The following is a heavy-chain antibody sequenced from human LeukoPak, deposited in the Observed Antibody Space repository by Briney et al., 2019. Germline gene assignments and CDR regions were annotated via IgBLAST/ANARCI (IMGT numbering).Heavy chain of an antibody. CDR3: VKTMVTFGGIIRAGAFDI. D-gene: IGHD3-16*01. CDR1: GFTFSIYA. V-gene: IGHV3-64D*06. CDR2: INNNWGTT. Sequence: GSLRLSCSASGFTFSIYAMHWVRQAPGKGLEYLSGINNNWGTTNYADSVKGRFTISRDNFKNTLYLQMSSLRPEDTAVYYCVKTMVTFGGIIRAGAFDIWGQGTMVTVSS. J-gene: IGHJ3*02.